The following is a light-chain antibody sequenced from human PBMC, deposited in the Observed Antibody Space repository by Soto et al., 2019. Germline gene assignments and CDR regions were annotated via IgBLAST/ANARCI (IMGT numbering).Light chain of an antibody. CDR2: DNT. CDR3: QSFDSGLAGWV. V-gene: IGLV1-40*01. J-gene: IGLJ3*02. CDR1: TSN. Sequence: QSVLTQTPSVSGAPGQTVTISCTGTTSNVHWYQQLPGTAPKLLIFDNTNRPSGVPDRFSGSKSGTSASLAITGLQAEDEADYYCQSFDSGLAGWVFGGGTKVTVL.